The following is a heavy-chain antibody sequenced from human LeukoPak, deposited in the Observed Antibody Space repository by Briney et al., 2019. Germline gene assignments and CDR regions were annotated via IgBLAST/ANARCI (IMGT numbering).Heavy chain of an antibody. CDR2: INPNSGGT. V-gene: IGHV1-2*02. D-gene: IGHD6-13*01. J-gene: IGHJ4*02. CDR3: ARDPRIDYSSSWYYFDS. CDR1: GYTFTAHS. Sequence: ASVKVSCKASGYTFTAHSMHWVRQAPGQGLEWMGWINPNSGGTNYAQKFQGRVTMTRATSISTAYVELTRLRSDDTAVYYCARDPRIDYSSSWYYFDSWGQGTLVTVSS.